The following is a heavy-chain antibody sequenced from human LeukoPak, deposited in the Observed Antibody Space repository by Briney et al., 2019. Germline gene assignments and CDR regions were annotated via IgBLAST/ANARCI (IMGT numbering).Heavy chain of an antibody. Sequence: GGTLRLSCAASGFSNFSNYSMHWVRQAPGKGPEWVSYISRSSSTIYYADSVKGRFTTSRDNSKNTLYLQMNSLRADDTAVYYCAKDPRDHSYGWNWRYFDYWGQGTLVTVSS. CDR2: ISRSSSTI. CDR3: AKDPRDHSYGWNWRYFDY. D-gene: IGHD5-18*01. CDR1: GFSNFSNYS. J-gene: IGHJ4*02. V-gene: IGHV3-48*01.